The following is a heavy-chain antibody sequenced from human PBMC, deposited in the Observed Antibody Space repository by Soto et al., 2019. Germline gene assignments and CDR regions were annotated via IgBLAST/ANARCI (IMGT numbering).Heavy chain of an antibody. Sequence: QVQLVESGGGVVQPGRSLRLSCVASGFIFGSYGMHWVRQAPGEGLEWVAVISYDGTNKYYADSVKGRFTISRDNSKNTLWLQMNSLRAEDTAVYYCGQVPRYTVTPPDDYWGQGTLVTVSS. CDR3: GQVPRYTVTPPDDY. CDR1: GFIFGSYG. V-gene: IGHV3-30*18. J-gene: IGHJ4*02. D-gene: IGHD4-17*01. CDR2: ISYDGTNK.